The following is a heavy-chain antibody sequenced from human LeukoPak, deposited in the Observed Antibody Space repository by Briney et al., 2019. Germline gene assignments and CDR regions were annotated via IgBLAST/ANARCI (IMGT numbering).Heavy chain of an antibody. Sequence: GASVKVSCKASGHTFTGYYMHWVRQAPGQGLEWMGWINPNSGGTNYAQKFQGRVTMTRDTSISTAYMELSRLRSDDTAVYYCAREVEDIVVVPAAFDIWGQGTMVTVSS. D-gene: IGHD2-2*01. CDR2: INPNSGGT. J-gene: IGHJ3*02. V-gene: IGHV1-2*02. CDR1: GHTFTGYY. CDR3: AREVEDIVVVPAAFDI.